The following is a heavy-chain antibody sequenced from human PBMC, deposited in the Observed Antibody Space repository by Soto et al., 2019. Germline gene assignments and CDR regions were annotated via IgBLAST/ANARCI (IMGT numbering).Heavy chain of an antibody. V-gene: IGHV4-59*01. CDR2: IYYSGST. CDR3: ARAGGGWADY. CDR1: GGSISSYY. Sequence: QVQLQESGPGLVKPSETLSLTCTVSGGSISSYYWSWIRQPPGKGLEWIGYIYYSGSTNYNPSLKRPGTISVDTSNNQFSLKLSSVRAADTAVYYCARAGGGWADYWGQGTLVTVSS. J-gene: IGHJ4*02. D-gene: IGHD3-16*01.